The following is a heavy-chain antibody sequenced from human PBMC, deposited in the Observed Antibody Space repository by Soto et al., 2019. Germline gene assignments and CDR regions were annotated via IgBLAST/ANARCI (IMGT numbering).Heavy chain of an antibody. Sequence: PGGSLRLSCAASGFIFNNYAMSWARQAPGKGLEWVSAISNGGDRTCYAESVKGRFTISSDNSRNTLYLQMNSLRADDTAVYYCANWVEGTMVYFDYWGLGTLVTVSS. J-gene: IGHJ4*02. V-gene: IGHV3-23*01. D-gene: IGHD2-8*01. CDR2: ISNGGDRT. CDR3: ANWVEGTMVYFDY. CDR1: GFIFNNYA.